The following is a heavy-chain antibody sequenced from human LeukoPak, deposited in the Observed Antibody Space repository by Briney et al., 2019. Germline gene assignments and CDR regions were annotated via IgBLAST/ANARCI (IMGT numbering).Heavy chain of an antibody. V-gene: IGHV3-30*07. CDR1: GFTFSTYA. Sequence: GRPLRLSCAASGFTFSTYAMHWVRQAPGKGLEWVAVISSTGSNKYYADSVKGRFTISRDNSKNTLYLQMNSLRAEDTAVYYCAKEECSGGSYYVFDYWGQGTLVTVSS. CDR3: AKEECSGGSYYVFDY. J-gene: IGHJ4*02. CDR2: ISSTGSNK. D-gene: IGHD2-15*01.